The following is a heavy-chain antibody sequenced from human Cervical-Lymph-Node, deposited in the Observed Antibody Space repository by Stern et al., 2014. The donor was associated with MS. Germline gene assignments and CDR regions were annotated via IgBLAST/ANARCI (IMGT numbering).Heavy chain of an antibody. CDR1: GFSFSSYD. D-gene: IGHD6-19*01. Sequence: VQLVESGGGLVKPGESLRLSCAASGFSFSSYDMTWVRQAPGKGLEWVASVSRSSTFIYYADSVKGRFTVSRDNTQNSVYLQMNSLRFEDTAVYYCSRDQQQWLGAVHFDYWGQGVQVTVSS. J-gene: IGHJ4*02. CDR3: SRDQQQWLGAVHFDY. CDR2: VSRSSTFI. V-gene: IGHV3-21*01.